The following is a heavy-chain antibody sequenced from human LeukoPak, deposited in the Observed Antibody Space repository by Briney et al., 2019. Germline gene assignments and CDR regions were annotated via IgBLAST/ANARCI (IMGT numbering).Heavy chain of an antibody. CDR1: GFTFSSYS. J-gene: IGHJ3*02. Sequence: PGGSLRLSCAASGFTFSSYSMNWVRQAPGKGLEWVSYISSSSTIYYADSVKGRFTISRDNAKSSLYLQMNSLRAEDTAVYYCARVARMDDAFDIWGQGTMVTVSS. CDR2: ISSSSTI. CDR3: ARVARMDDAFDI. V-gene: IGHV3-48*04. D-gene: IGHD2-15*01.